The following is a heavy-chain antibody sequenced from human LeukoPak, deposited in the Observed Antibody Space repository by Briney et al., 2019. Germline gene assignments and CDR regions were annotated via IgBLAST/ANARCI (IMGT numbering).Heavy chain of an antibody. CDR3: ARPYCSTSTCYWLGAFDI. CDR2: ISRSGSTK. D-gene: IGHD2-2*01. Sequence: GGSLSLSCAASGFTFSDYYMSWIRQAPGKGLQWISYISRSGSTKYYADLMKRGFTISSDNAKHSLYLQMNSLRAEDTAVYDCARPYCSTSTCYWLGAFDIWGQGKGVTVSS. CDR1: GFTFSDYY. J-gene: IGHJ3*02. V-gene: IGHV3-11*01.